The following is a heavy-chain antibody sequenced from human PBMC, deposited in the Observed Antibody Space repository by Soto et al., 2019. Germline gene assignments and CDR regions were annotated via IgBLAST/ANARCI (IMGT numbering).Heavy chain of an antibody. CDR2: ISGSSGYI. Sequence: EVQLVESGGGLVKPGGSLRLSCAASGFTFSSYNMNWVRQAPGRGLEWVASISGSSGYIFYADSMKGRFTISRDNAKNSLYLQMNSLRAEETAVYYCARALYLTPDHWGQGTLVTVSS. CDR3: ARALYLTPDH. D-gene: IGHD3-16*01. CDR1: GFTFSSYN. V-gene: IGHV3-21*01. J-gene: IGHJ4*02.